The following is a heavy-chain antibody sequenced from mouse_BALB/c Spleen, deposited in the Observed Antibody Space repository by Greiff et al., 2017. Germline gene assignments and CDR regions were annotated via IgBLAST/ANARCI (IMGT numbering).Heavy chain of an antibody. CDR3: ARERGTTATRAMDY. D-gene: IGHD1-2*01. V-gene: IGHV1-14*01. CDR2: INPYNDGT. J-gene: IGHJ4*01. CDR1: GYTFTSYV. Sequence: VQLQQSGPELVKPGASVKMSCKASGYTFTSYVMHWVKQKPGQGLEWIGYINPYNDGTKYNEKFKGKATLTSDKSSSTAYMELSSLTSEDSAVYYCARERGTTATRAMDYWGQGTSVTVSS.